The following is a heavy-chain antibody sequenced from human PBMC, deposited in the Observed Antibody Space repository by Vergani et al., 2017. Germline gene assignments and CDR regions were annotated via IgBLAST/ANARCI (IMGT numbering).Heavy chain of an antibody. V-gene: IGHV3-74*01. D-gene: IGHD3-22*01. CDR3: ARSRYDSSGFSTIFRY. J-gene: IGHJ4*02. CDR1: GFTFSRYW. Sequence: EVQLVESGGGLVQPGGSLRLSCAASGFTFSRYWMHWVRQAPGKGLAWVSRISIDGSSTTYADSVKGRFTISRDNAKNTLFLQMNSLRVEDTAVYYCARSRYDSSGFSTIFRYWGQGTRVTVS. CDR2: ISIDGSST.